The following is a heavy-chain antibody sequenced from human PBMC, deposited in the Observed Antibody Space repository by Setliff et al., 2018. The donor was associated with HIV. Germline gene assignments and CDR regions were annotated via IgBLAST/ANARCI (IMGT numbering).Heavy chain of an antibody. Sequence: SGPTLVNPTQTLTLTCTFSGFSLSTSVMCVNWIRQPPGKALEWLARIDWDGDKYYSTSLKTRLTISKDTSKNQVVLKMANMDPVDTATYYCARSRGNWNYVDYWGQGTRVTVSS. D-gene: IGHD1-7*01. V-gene: IGHV2-70*11. CDR3: ARSRGNWNYVDY. CDR2: IDWDGDK. J-gene: IGHJ4*02. CDR1: GFSLSTSVMC.